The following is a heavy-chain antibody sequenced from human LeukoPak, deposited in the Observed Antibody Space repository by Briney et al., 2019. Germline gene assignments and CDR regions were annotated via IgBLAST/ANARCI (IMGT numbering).Heavy chain of an antibody. J-gene: IGHJ4*02. CDR3: ARRDYYGSGSRDF. CDR2: INWNGERT. CDR1: GFTFPDYD. V-gene: IGHV3-20*04. Sequence: GGSLRLSCAASGFTFPDYDMSWVRHSPGKGLEWVSGINWNGERTGYADTVKGRFTISRDNAKKSLYLEMNSLRAEDTALYYCARRDYYGSGSRDFWGQGTMATVS. D-gene: IGHD3-10*01.